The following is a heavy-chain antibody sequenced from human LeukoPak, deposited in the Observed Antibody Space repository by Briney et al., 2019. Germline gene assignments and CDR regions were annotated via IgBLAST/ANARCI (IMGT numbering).Heavy chain of an antibody. V-gene: IGHV3-21*01. CDR3: ARDFLGESGAGGC. J-gene: IGHJ4*02. D-gene: IGHD3-10*01. CDR1: GFTFRSYS. Sequence: GGSLRLSCVASGFTFRSYSMNWVRQAPGKGLEWVSSISPSGSSTWLAESVKGRFTISRDNARNSLFLQMNSLRAEDTAVYYCARDFLGESGAGGCWGQGTLVTVSS. CDR2: ISPSGSST.